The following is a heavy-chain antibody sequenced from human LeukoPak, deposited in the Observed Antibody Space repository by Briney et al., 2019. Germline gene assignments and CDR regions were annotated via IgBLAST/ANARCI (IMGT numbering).Heavy chain of an antibody. CDR2: ISSSGSYI. CDR3: ARVGRDLIAGTDY. J-gene: IGHJ4*02. Sequence: KSGGSLRLSCAASGFTFSSYEMNWVRQAPGKGLEWVSYISSSGSYIYYADSVKGRFTISRDNAKNSLYLQMNSLRAEDTAVYYCARVGRDLIAGTDYWGQGTLVTVSS. V-gene: IGHV3-21*05. D-gene: IGHD6-13*01. CDR1: GFTFSSYE.